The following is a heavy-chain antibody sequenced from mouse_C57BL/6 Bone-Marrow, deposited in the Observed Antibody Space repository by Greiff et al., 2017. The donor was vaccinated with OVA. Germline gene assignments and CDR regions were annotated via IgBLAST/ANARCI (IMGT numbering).Heavy chain of an antibody. CDR3: ARQRGTGTKGDYCDY. CDR2: ISNGGGST. V-gene: IGHV5-12*01. D-gene: IGHD4-1*01. CDR1: GFTFSDYY. Sequence: EVKLMESGGGLVQPGGSLKLSCAASGFTFSDYYMYWVRQTPEKRLEWVAYISNGGGSTYYPDTVQGRFTFSRANAKNTLCLQMSRLKSEETAMYYCARQRGTGTKGDYCDYWGQGTTLTVSS. J-gene: IGHJ2*01.